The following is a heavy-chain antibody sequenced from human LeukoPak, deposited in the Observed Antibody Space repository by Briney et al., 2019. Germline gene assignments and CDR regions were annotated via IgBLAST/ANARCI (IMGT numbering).Heavy chain of an antibody. CDR2: ISSSGSTI. J-gene: IGHJ6*03. Sequence: GGSLRLSCAASGFTFSDYYMSWIRQAPGKGVEGVSYISSSGSTIYYADSVKGRFTISRDNAKNSLYLQMNSLRAEDTAVYYCARGTTGDYYYYYMDVWGKGTTVTVSS. D-gene: IGHD1-7*01. V-gene: IGHV3-11*01. CDR1: GFTFSDYY. CDR3: ARGTTGDYYYYYMDV.